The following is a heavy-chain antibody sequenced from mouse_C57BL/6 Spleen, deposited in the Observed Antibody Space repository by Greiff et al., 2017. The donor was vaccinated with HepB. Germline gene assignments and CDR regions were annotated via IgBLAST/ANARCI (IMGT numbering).Heavy chain of an antibody. D-gene: IGHD1-1*01. J-gene: IGHJ2*01. CDR1: GYTFTDYY. CDR2: INPNNGGT. Sequence: EVQLQQSGPELVKPGASVKISCKASGYTFTDYYMNWVKQSHGKSLEWIGDINPNNGGTSYNQKFKGKATLTVDKSSSTAYMELRSLTSEDSAVYYCARGSIQYYFDYWGQGTTRTVSS. CDR3: ARGSIQYYFDY. V-gene: IGHV1-26*01.